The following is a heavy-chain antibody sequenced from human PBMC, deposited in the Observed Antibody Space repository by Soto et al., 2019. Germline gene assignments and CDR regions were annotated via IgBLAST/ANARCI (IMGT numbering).Heavy chain of an antibody. D-gene: IGHD5-18*01. V-gene: IGHV4-34*01. CDR3: ASESIGYGYGYYY. CDR2: INHSGST. J-gene: IGHJ4*02. CDR1: GGSFSGYY. Sequence: SETLSLTCAVYGGSFSGYYWSWIRQPPGKGLEWIGEINHSGSTNYNPSLKSRVTISVDTSKNQFSLKLSSVTAADTAVYYCASESIGYGYGYYYWGQGTLVTVS.